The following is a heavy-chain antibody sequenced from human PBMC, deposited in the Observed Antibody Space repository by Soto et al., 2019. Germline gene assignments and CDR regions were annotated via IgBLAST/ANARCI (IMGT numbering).Heavy chain of an antibody. CDR1: GYTSTDCY. CDR3: VRDGLVSSARYYFDY. J-gene: IGHJ4*02. Sequence: ASVKVSCKASGYTSTDCYVHWVRQAPGQGLEWMGWINPKSGGTNIAQRFKGRVNMTRDMSISTVYMEMNRLKSDDTAVYYCVRDGLVSSARYYFDYWGQGTLVSVSS. D-gene: IGHD6-13*01. V-gene: IGHV1-2*02. CDR2: INPKSGGT.